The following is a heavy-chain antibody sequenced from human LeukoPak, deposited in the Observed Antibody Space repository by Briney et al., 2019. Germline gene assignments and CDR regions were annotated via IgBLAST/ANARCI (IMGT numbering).Heavy chain of an antibody. J-gene: IGHJ4*02. D-gene: IGHD1-1*01. CDR3: ARDHNYAFDN. CDR2: IGISSGNT. CDR1: GFPFSDYS. V-gene: IGHV3-48*04. Sequence: GGSLRLSCTASGFPFSDYSMNWVRQAPGKGLEWISYIGISSGNTKYADSVKGRFTISADNAKNSLYLQMNSLRVEDPAVYYCARDHNYAFDNWGQGTLVSVSS.